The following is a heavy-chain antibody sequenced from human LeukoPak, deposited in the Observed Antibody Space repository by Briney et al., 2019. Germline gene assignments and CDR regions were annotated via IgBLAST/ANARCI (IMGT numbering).Heavy chain of an antibody. J-gene: IGHJ4*02. CDR2: INPNSGGT. V-gene: IGHV1-2*02. CDR1: GYTFTSYY. Sequence: GASVKVSCKASGYTFTSYYMHWVRQAPGQGLEWMGWINPNSGGTNYAQKFQGRVTTTRDTSISTAYMELSRLRSDDTAVYYCARDLVRGLNYYDSSGSAFDYWGQGTLVTVSS. D-gene: IGHD3-22*01. CDR3: ARDLVRGLNYYDSSGSAFDY.